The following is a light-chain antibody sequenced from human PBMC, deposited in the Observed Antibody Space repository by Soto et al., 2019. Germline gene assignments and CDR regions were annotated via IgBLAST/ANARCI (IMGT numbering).Light chain of an antibody. CDR1: QNLGSGY. Sequence: DIVLTQSPATLSLSPGERATLSCRASQNLGSGYLAWYQQKPGQAPRILIYAASSRATGIPDRFSGSGSGTDFSLTISRLEPEDFAVYYCQQYDTSPRTFGQGTKVDIK. V-gene: IGKV3-20*01. J-gene: IGKJ1*01. CDR3: QQYDTSPRT. CDR2: AAS.